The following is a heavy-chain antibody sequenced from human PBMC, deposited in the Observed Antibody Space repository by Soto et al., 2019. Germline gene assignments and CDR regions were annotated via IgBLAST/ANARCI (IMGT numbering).Heavy chain of an antibody. CDR2: IYYSGST. J-gene: IGHJ6*02. CDR1: GGSISSGGYY. V-gene: IGHV4-31*03. Sequence: SETLSLTCTVSGGSISSGGYYWSWIRQHPGKGLEWIGYIYYSGSTNYNPSLKSRVTISVDTSKDQFSLKLSSVTAADKAVYYCARGPTYYSYYGPLGPNYYYGMDVWGQGTTVTVSS. D-gene: IGHD4-4*01. CDR3: ARGPTYYSYYGPLGPNYYYGMDV.